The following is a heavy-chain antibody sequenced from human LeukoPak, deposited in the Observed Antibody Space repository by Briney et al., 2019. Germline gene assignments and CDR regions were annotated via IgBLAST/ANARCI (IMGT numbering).Heavy chain of an antibody. CDR3: STGSSSSGGY. CDR2: IRSKANSYAP. CDR1: GPSFIGTG. D-gene: IGHD6-6*01. Sequence: GGSPKPARSAVGPSFIGTGMQSVSPASGDGRGWVGCIRSKANSYAPAYAASLQGRCTIPRANSTNTGSLQMNSLKTEDTAVYYWSTGSSSSGGYWGQGTLVTVSS. J-gene: IGHJ4*02. V-gene: IGHV3-73*01.